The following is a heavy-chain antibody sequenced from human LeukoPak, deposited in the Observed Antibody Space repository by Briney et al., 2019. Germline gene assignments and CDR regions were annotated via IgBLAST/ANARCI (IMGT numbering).Heavy chain of an antibody. Sequence: PGGSLRLSCAASGFTFSHYGMHWVRQIPGKGLEWVAFIQYDAINEYYADSVKGRFSISRDNSKNTLLLQMNSLRPEDTAMYYCARPGLAYCGGDCYSSDGYYFDYWGQGTLVTVSS. J-gene: IGHJ4*02. CDR1: GFTFSHYG. V-gene: IGHV3-30*02. CDR2: IQYDAINE. CDR3: ARPGLAYCGGDCYSSDGYYFDY. D-gene: IGHD2-21*01.